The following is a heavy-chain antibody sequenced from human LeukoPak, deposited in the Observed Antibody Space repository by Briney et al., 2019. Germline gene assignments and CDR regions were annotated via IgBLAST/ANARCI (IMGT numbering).Heavy chain of an antibody. J-gene: IGHJ4*02. CDR1: AFTFSDYT. Sequence: GGSLRLSCSASAFTFSDYTMIWVRQAPGRGLEWVSCITTGSTYIYYADSVKGRFTISRDNAKNSLYLQMTSLRAEDTAVYYCATHRTASAYWGQGTLVTVSS. V-gene: IGHV3-21*01. CDR3: ATHRTASAY. D-gene: IGHD3-16*02. CDR2: ITTGSTYI.